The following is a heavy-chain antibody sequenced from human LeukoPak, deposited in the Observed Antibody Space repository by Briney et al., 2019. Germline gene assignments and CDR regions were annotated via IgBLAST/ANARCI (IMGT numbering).Heavy chain of an antibody. CDR2: IYCGGST. CDR1: GFTVCSNY. J-gene: IGHJ3*02. D-gene: IGHD3-9*01. Sequence: GGSLRLSCAASGFTVCSNYMSWLRQAPGKGLEWVSVIYCGGSTYYADSVKGRFTISRDNSKNTLYLQMNSLRAEDTAVYYCARGYYDILTGYYQDDAFDIWGQGTMVTVSS. V-gene: IGHV3-66*01. CDR3: ARGYYDILTGYYQDDAFDI.